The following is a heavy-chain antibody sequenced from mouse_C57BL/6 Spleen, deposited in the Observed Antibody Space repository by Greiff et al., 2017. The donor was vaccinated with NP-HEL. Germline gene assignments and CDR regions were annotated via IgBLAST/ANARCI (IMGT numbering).Heavy chain of an antibody. CDR3: ARISPRITTVVATGAMDY. V-gene: IGHV1-26*01. Sequence: VQLQQSGPELVKPGASVKISCKASGYTFTDYYMNWVKQSHGKSLEWIGDINPNNGGTSYNQKFKGKATLTVDKSSSTAYMELRSLTSEDSAVYYCARISPRITTVVATGAMDYWGQGTSVTVSS. D-gene: IGHD1-1*01. CDR1: GYTFTDYY. CDR2: INPNNGGT. J-gene: IGHJ4*01.